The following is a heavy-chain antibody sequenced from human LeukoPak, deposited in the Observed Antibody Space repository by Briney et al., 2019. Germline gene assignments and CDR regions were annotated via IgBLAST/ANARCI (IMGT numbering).Heavy chain of an antibody. D-gene: IGHD4-23*01. J-gene: IGHJ4*02. CDR1: GFTFSSYS. CDR3: ARGGGLATVVTQSDY. Sequence: PGGSLRLSCAASGFTFSSYSMNWVRQAPGKGLEWVSSISSSSSYIYYADSAKGRFTISRDNAKNSLYLQMNSLRAEDTAVYYCARGGGLATVVTQSDYWGQGTLVTVSS. CDR2: ISSSSSYI. V-gene: IGHV3-21*01.